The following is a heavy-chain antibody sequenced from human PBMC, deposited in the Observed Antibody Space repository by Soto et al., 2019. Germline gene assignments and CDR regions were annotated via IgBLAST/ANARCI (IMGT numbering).Heavy chain of an antibody. CDR1: GFTFSSYA. V-gene: IGHV3-30*04. J-gene: IGHJ6*02. Sequence: PGGSLRLSCASSGFTFSSYAMHWVRQAPGKGRVWVAVISYYGRNKYYADSVKGRFTISRDNSKNTLYLQMNSLRADDTAVYYCATAGIVVVPGARITIYGMDVWGQGTTVTVSS. CDR2: ISYYGRNK. D-gene: IGHD2-2*01. CDR3: ATAGIVVVPGARITIYGMDV.